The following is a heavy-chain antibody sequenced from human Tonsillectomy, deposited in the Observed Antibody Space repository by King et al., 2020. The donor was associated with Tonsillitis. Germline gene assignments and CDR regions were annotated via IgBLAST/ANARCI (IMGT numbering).Heavy chain of an antibody. V-gene: IGHV3-9*01. J-gene: IGHJ3*02. Sequence: VQLVESGGGLVQPGRSLRLSCAASGFTFDDYGMHWVRQAPGKGLEWVSGISWNSGSIGYADSLKGRFTISRDNAKNSLYLQMNSLRAEDTALYYCAKEHLTCGGDCYPTANDAFDIWGQGTMVTVSS. CDR1: GFTFDDYG. CDR2: ISWNSGSI. D-gene: IGHD2-21*02. CDR3: AKEHLTCGGDCYPTANDAFDI.